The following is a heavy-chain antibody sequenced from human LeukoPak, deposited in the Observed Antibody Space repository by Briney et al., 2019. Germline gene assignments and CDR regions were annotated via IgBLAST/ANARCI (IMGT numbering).Heavy chain of an antibody. CDR3: ARVPPGTAAVDY. CDR2: ISSSSTI. Sequence: GGSLRLSCAASGFTFSSYSMNWVRQAPGKGLEWVSYISSSSTIYYADSVKGRFTISRDNAKNSLYLQMNGLRAEDTAVYYCARVPPGTAAVDYWGQGTLVTVSS. V-gene: IGHV3-48*01. D-gene: IGHD2-2*01. CDR1: GFTFSSYS. J-gene: IGHJ4*02.